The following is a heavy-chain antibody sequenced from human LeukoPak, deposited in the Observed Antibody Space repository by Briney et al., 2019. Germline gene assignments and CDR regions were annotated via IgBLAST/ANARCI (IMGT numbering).Heavy chain of an antibody. CDR2: INSDATST. J-gene: IGHJ1*01. CDR1: GFTFSSYW. Sequence: GGSLRLSCAASGFTFSSYWMHWVRQAPGKGLVWVSRINSDATSTSYADSVKGRFTISRDNSKNTLYLQMKSLRAEDTAVYYCARDPIYTFDGPEYFQHWGQGTLVTVSS. D-gene: IGHD2-2*02. V-gene: IGHV3-74*01. CDR3: ARDPIYTFDGPEYFQH.